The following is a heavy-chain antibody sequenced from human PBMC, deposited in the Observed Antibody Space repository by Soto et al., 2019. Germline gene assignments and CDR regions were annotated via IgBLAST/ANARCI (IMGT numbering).Heavy chain of an antibody. CDR2: IWSDGSNK. V-gene: IGHV3-33*01. Sequence: QVQLVESGGGVVQPGRSLRLSCAASGFTFSSYGMHWVRQAPGKGLEWVAVIWSDGSNKYYADSVKGRFTISRDNSKKTLYLQMNSLRAEDTAVYYCAREKERLQYFDYWGQGTLVTVSS. D-gene: IGHD3-3*01. CDR1: GFTFSSYG. CDR3: AREKERLQYFDY. J-gene: IGHJ4*02.